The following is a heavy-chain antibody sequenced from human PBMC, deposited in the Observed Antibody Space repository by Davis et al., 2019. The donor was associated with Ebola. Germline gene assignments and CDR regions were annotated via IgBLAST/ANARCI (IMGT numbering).Heavy chain of an antibody. D-gene: IGHD3-16*01. V-gene: IGHV4-59*08. Sequence: MPSETLSLTCTVPGGPIHNYYWSWIRQAPGKGLERIGFIYYTGSTSHSPSLKSRVTISVNTSKNQFSLRLSSVTAADTAVYYCARHAYHFDLWGQGTLVTVSS. CDR3: ARHAYHFDL. CDR2: IYYTGST. CDR1: GGPIHNYY. J-gene: IGHJ5*02.